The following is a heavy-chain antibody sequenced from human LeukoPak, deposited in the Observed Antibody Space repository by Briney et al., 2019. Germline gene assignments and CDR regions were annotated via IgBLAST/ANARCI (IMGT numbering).Heavy chain of an antibody. CDR2: INHSGST. CDR1: GGSFSGYY. J-gene: IGHJ4*02. Sequence: SETLSLTCAVYGGSFSGYYWSWIRQPPGKGLEWIGEINHSGSTNYNPSLKSRVTISVDTSKNQFSLKLSSVTAADTAVYYCARQSSVAAHYYFDYWGQGTLVTVSS. D-gene: IGHD2-15*01. V-gene: IGHV4-34*01. CDR3: ARQSSVAAHYYFDY.